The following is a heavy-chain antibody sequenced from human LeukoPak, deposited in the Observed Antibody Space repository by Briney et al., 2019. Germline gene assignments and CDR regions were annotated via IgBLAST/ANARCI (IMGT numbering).Heavy chain of an antibody. CDR3: ARATYYYDSSGYWPFDI. CDR1: GYSISSGYY. CDR2: IYHSGST. J-gene: IGHJ3*02. D-gene: IGHD3-22*01. V-gene: IGHV4-38-2*02. Sequence: SETLSLTCTVSGYSISSGYYWGWIRQPPGKGLEWIGSIYHSGSTYYNPSLKSRVTISVDTSKNQFSLKLSPVTAADTAVYYCARATYYYDSSGYWPFDIWGQGTMVTVSS.